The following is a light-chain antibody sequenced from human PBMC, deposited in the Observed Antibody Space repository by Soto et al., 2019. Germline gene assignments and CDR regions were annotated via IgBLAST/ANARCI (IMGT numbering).Light chain of an antibody. CDR3: QQRRSWQVT. CDR1: QSINTY. J-gene: IGKJ5*01. Sequence: ENVLTQSPATLYLSPGAGATLSCRASQSINTYLAWYQQKPGQAPRLLIYDASKRATGIPARFSGSGSGTNFTLTISSLEPEDFAVYYCQQRRSWQVTFGQGTRLEIK. CDR2: DAS. V-gene: IGKV3D-11*02.